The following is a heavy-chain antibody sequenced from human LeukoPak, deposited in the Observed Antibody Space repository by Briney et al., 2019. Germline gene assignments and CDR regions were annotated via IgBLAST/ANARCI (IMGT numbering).Heavy chain of an antibody. J-gene: IGHJ4*02. CDR2: ITSRGSTI. CDR1: GLTFSTYW. V-gene: IGHV3-48*04. Sequence: GGSLRLSCAPSGLTFSTYWMNWVRQAPGKGLEWVSYITSRGSTIYYADSVKGRFTMSRDNAKNSLYLQMNSLRAEDTAVYYCATSSAYYYFDFDYWGQGTLVTVSS. D-gene: IGHD3-22*01. CDR3: ATSSAYYYFDFDY.